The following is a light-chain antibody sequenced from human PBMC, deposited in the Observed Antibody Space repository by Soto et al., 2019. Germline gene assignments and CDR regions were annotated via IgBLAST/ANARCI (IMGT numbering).Light chain of an antibody. V-gene: IGLV2-8*01. J-gene: IGLJ1*01. CDR1: GTDVGQYNY. CDR2: HVS. Sequence: QSVLTQPPSASGSPGQSVTISCTGAGTDVGQYNYVSWYQQHPGKAPKLLIHHVSRRPSGVPARFSGSKSGNTASLPISGLQAEDEADYYCSSYTSSSTYVFGTGTKVTVL. CDR3: SSYTSSSTYV.